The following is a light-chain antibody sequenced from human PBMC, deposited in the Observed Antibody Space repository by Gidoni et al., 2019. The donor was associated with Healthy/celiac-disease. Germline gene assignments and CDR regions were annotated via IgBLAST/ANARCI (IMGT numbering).Light chain of an antibody. J-gene: IGKJ5*01. CDR3: QQYYSYPIT. CDR2: AAS. Sequence: AIRMTQSPSSFPASTGDRVTITCRAGQGISSYLAWYQQKPGKAPKLLIYAASTLQSGVPSRFSGSGSGTDFTLTISCLQSEDFATYYCQQYYSYPITFGQGTRLEIK. CDR1: QGISSY. V-gene: IGKV1-8*01.